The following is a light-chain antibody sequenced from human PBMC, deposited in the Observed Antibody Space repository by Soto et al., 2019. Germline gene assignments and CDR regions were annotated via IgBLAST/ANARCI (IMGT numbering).Light chain of an antibody. J-gene: IGKJ2*01. V-gene: IGKV1D-13*01. CDR3: QQCNNYPPS. CDR2: DAS. Sequence: ATQLTQSPSSLSASVGDRVTITCRASQGISTDVAWYQQKPGKAPKVLISDASKVQSGVPSRFSGSVSGTDFTLIISSLQPEDFATYYCQQCNNYPPSFVQGTKLEIK. CDR1: QGISTD.